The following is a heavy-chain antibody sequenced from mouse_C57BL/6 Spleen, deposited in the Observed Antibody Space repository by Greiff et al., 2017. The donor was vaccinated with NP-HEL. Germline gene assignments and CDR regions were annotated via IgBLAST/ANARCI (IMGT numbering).Heavy chain of an antibody. CDR1: GYAFSSYW. V-gene: IGHV1-80*01. CDR2: IYPGDGDT. J-gene: IGHJ1*03. CDR3: AREGVYGNHWYFDV. Sequence: QVQLKESGAELVKPGASVKISCKASGYAFSSYWMNWVKQRPGKGLEWIGQIYPGDGDTNYNGKFKGKATLTADKSSSTAYMQLSSLTSEDSAVYFCAREGVYGNHWYFDVWGTGTTVTVSS. D-gene: IGHD2-1*01.